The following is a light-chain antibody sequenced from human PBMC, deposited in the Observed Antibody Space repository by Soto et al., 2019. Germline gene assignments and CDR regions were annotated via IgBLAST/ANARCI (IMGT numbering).Light chain of an antibody. J-gene: IGLJ1*01. CDR1: SSDVGGYNY. CDR3: TSYAGGNNV. CDR2: EVN. V-gene: IGLV2-8*01. Sequence: QSALTQPPSASGSPGQSVPISCTGTSSDVGGYNYVSWYQQHPGKVPKLMIYEVNKRPSGVPDRLSGSKSGNTASLTVTGLQAEDEADYYCTSYAGGNNVFGTGSKLTVL.